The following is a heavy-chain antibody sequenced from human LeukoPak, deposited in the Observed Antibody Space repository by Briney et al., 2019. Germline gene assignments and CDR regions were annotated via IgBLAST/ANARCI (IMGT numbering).Heavy chain of an antibody. CDR1: GFTFSDYY. CDR3: ARDTAFGEMATIVGSFDY. D-gene: IGHD5-24*01. Sequence: GGSLRLSCAASGFTFSDYYMSWIRQAPGKGLEWVSYISSSGSTIYYADSVKGRFTISRDNAKNSLYLQMNSLRAEDTAVYYCARDTAFGEMATIVGSFDYWGQGTLVTISS. CDR2: ISSSGSTI. J-gene: IGHJ4*02. V-gene: IGHV3-11*01.